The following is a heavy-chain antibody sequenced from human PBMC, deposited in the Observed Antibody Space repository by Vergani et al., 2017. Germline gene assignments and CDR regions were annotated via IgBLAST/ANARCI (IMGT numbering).Heavy chain of an antibody. CDR1: EFTLRDHS. CDR2: FSSSGDTI. J-gene: IGHJ4*02. D-gene: IGHD3-10*01. Sequence: VQLVESGGGLVKPGGSLELSVAASEFTLRDHSRGWIRRAPGKGLEWVSFFSSSGDTILYADSVRGRFTISRDNAKSSLYLQMNSLRTEDTALYYCVGHVYGSGKYWGQGILVTVSS. V-gene: IGHV3-11*04. CDR3: VGHVYGSGKY.